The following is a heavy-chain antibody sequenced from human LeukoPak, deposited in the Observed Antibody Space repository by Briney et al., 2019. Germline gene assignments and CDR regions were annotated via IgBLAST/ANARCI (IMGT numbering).Heavy chain of an antibody. CDR3: ATGGVLWFGESPNYFDY. V-gene: IGHV1-24*01. D-gene: IGHD3-10*01. Sequence: ASVKVSCKVSGYTLTELSMHWVRQAPGKGLEWMGGFDPEDGETIYAQKFQGRVTMTEDTSTDTAYMELSSLRSEDTAVCYCATGGVLWFGESPNYFDYWGQGTLVTVSS. CDR2: FDPEDGET. CDR1: GYTLTELS. J-gene: IGHJ4*02.